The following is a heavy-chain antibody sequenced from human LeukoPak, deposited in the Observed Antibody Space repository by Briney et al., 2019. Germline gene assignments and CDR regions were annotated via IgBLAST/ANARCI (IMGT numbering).Heavy chain of an antibody. D-gene: IGHD3-10*01. CDR1: GFTFSSNV. CDR2: ISHDGNSK. Sequence: PGRSLRLSCAASGFTFSSNVMHWVRQAPGKGLEWVAVISHDGNSKNYADSVKGRFTISRDNAKNSLYLHMNSLRAEDTAVYYCARRGGSTATGYYFDYWGQGTLVTVSS. J-gene: IGHJ4*02. V-gene: IGHV3-30-3*01. CDR3: ARRGGSTATGYYFDY.